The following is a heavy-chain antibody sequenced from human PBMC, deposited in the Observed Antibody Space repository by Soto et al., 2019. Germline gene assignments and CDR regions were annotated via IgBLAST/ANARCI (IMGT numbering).Heavy chain of an antibody. V-gene: IGHV3-74*03. Sequence: EVQLVESGGVSVQPGGSLRLSCTASGFTLSNYWRHWVRQAPGKGLVWVSRINTDGSTTTYADSVKGRFTISRDNAKNTLCLQMNSLRDEDTAVYYCVRIRRGDGYTFGYWGQGTLVTVSS. CDR1: GFTLSNYW. CDR2: INTDGSTT. D-gene: IGHD5-12*01. CDR3: VRIRRGDGYTFGY. J-gene: IGHJ4*02.